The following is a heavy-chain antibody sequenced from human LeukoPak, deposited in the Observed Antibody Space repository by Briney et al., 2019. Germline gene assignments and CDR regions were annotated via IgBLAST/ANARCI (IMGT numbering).Heavy chain of an antibody. J-gene: IGHJ4*02. V-gene: IGHV3-23*01. CDR1: GFIFSNYG. D-gene: IGHD4-11*01. CDR2: ISASGSAT. CDR3: AKEHDYSNYYYFDF. Sequence: GGSLRLSCAASGFIFSNYGMNWVRQAPGKGLEWVAAISASGSATSYADSVRGRFTISRDNSKNTLYLQMNSLRAEDTAVYYCAKEHDYSNYYYFDFWGQGTLVTVSS.